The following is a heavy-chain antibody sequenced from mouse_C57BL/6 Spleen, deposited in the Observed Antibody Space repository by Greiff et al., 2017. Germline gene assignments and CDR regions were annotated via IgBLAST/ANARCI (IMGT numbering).Heavy chain of an antibody. Sequence: QVQLQQPGAELVKPGASVKVSCKASGYNFTSYWMHWVKQRPGQGLEWIGRIHPSDSDTNYNQKFKGKATLTVDKSSRTAYMQLISLTYTDSAVYYCAIYGNSYAMDDWGQGTSVTVSS. J-gene: IGHJ4*01. CDR3: AIYGNSYAMDD. D-gene: IGHD2-1*01. V-gene: IGHV1-74*01. CDR2: IHPSDSDT. CDR1: GYNFTSYW.